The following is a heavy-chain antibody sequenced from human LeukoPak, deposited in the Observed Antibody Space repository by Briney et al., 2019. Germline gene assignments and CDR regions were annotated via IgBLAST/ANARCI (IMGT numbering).Heavy chain of an antibody. CDR3: ARGNGRYLTY. CDR1: GDSIYTCY. V-gene: IGHV4-59*01. CDR2: VYYTGIT. D-gene: IGHD4-23*01. Sequence: SETLSLTCTVSGDSIYTCYWNWIRQPPGKGLEWIGHVYYTGITNDNPSLKSRVTISVDSSKNQFSLKLTSVTAADTAVYYCARGNGRYLTYWGQGTLVTVSS. J-gene: IGHJ4*02.